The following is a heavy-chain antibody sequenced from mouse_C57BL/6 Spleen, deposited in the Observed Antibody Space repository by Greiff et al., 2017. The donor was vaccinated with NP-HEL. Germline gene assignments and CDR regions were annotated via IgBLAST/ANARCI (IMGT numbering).Heavy chain of an antibody. J-gene: IGHJ3*01. CDR2: IHPNSGST. Sequence: QVQLQQPGAELVKPGASVKLSCKASGYTFTSYWMHWVKQRPGQGLEWIGMIHPNSGSTNYNEKFKSKATLTVDKSSSTAYMQLSSLTSEDSAVYYCAREGAYSKGGFAYWGQGTLVTVSA. CDR1: GYTFTSYW. CDR3: AREGAYSKGGFAY. D-gene: IGHD2-5*01. V-gene: IGHV1-64*01.